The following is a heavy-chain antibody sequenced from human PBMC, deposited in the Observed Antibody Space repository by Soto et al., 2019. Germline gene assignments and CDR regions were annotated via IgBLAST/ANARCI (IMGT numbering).Heavy chain of an antibody. CDR1: GGSISPFY. D-gene: IGHD2-15*01. Sequence: GTLSLTCTVSGGSISPFYWSWVRQPPGKGLEWIGYLYYSGNTNYNPSLKSRVTISVDASKNQVSLRLTSVTAADTAVYYCARVGGVAARTFDYWGQGTVVTVSS. V-gene: IGHV4-59*01. CDR2: LYYSGNT. CDR3: ARVGGVAARTFDY. J-gene: IGHJ4*02.